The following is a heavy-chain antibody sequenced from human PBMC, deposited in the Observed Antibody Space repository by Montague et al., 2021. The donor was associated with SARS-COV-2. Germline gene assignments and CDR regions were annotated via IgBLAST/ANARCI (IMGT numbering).Heavy chain of an antibody. CDR3: ARGTRVVGITPGFRW. Sequence: ETLSLTCAVSGGSFHIFSWGWIRQSPGKGPEWIGEIDHTGDTKYNPSLKSRVTISVDKSKNQFSLNVTSMTAADTAMYYCARGTRVVGITPGFRWWGQGTQVAVSS. J-gene: IGHJ4*02. D-gene: IGHD3-22*01. CDR2: IDHTGDT. V-gene: IGHV4-34*01. CDR1: GGSFHIFS.